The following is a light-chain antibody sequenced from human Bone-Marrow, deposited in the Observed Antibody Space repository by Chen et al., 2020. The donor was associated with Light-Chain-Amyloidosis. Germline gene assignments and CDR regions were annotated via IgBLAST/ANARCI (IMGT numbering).Light chain of an antibody. V-gene: IGKV3-20*01. CDR2: AAS. J-gene: IGKJ3*01. Sequence: EIVLTQSPGTLSLSPGERATLPCRASQSVSSGYLAWYQQKPGQAPRLLIYAASSRATGIPDRFSGSGSGTDFTLTISTLEPEDFAVYYCQQYYSVPFTFGPGTKVEIK. CDR3: QQYYSVPFT. CDR1: QSVSSGY.